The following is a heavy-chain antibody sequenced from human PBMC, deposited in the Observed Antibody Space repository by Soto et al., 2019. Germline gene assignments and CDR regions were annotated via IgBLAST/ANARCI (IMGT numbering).Heavy chain of an antibody. V-gene: IGHV3-33*05. D-gene: IGHD3-3*01. CDR2: ISYDGRET. J-gene: IGHJ4*02. CDR3: ARGSVNTVFGVDPDH. Sequence: PGGSLRLSCAGSGFTFGTYAMHWVRQAPGKGLQWLAVISYDGRETYYSDQLKGRVNISRDNSKSTVVLQMNSLGVEDTAVYYCARGSVNTVFGVDPDHWGQGTLVTVSS. CDR1: GFTFGTYA.